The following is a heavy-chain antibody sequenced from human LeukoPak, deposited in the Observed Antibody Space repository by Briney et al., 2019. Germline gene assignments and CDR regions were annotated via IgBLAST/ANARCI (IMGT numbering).Heavy chain of an antibody. J-gene: IGHJ4*02. CDR2: IYYSGST. Sequence: NASETLSLTCTVSGGSISSSNYFWGWNRQPPGKGLKWIGSIYYSGSTYYNPSLKSRVTISVDTSKNQFSLKLTSVTAADTAVYYCARLYRDDYWGQGTLVTVSS. CDR3: ARLYRDDY. CDR1: GGSISSSNYF. V-gene: IGHV4-39*01. D-gene: IGHD5-24*01.